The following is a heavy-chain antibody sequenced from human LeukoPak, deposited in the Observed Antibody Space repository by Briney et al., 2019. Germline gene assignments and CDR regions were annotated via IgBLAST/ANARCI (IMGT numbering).Heavy chain of an antibody. Sequence: GGSLRLSCAASGFTFSDYYMSWIRQAPGKGLEWVSYISSSGSTIYYADSVKGRFTISRDNAKNSLYLQMNSLRAEDTAVYYCAKYSYAPYYCYYMDVWGKGTTVTVSS. J-gene: IGHJ6*03. D-gene: IGHD5-18*01. V-gene: IGHV3-11*01. CDR1: GFTFSDYY. CDR2: ISSSGSTI. CDR3: AKYSYAPYYCYYMDV.